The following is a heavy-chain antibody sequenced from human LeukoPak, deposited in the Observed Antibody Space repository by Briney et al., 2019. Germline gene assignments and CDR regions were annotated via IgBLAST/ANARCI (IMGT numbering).Heavy chain of an antibody. V-gene: IGHV3-15*01. CDR3: TSDSGSYQFDY. J-gene: IGHJ4*02. CDR1: GFTFSNAW. D-gene: IGHD1-26*01. CDR2: IKSKTDGGTT. Sequence: GGSPRLSCAASGFTFSNAWMSWVRQAPGKGLEWVGRIKSKTDGGTTDYAAPVKGRFTISRDDSKNTLYLQMNSLKTEDTAVYYCTSDSGSYQFDYWGQGTLVTVSS.